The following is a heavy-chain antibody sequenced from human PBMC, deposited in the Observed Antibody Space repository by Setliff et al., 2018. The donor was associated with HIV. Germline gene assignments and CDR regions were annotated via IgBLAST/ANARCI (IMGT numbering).Heavy chain of an antibody. CDR2: IYTSGST. D-gene: IGHD6-13*01. J-gene: IGHJ6*03. V-gene: IGHV4-61*09. CDR1: GGSISSGSYY. CDR3: ARHRDPPGSSWIFYYYYMDL. Sequence: PSETLSLTCTVSGGSISSGSYYWSWIRQPAGKGLEWIGHIYTSGSTNYNPSLKSRVTISVDTSKNQFSLKLSSVTAADTGVYYCARHRDPPGSSWIFYYYYMDLWGGGTTVTVS.